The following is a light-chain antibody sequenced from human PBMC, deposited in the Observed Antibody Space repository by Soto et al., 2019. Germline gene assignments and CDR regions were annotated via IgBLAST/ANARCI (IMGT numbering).Light chain of an antibody. CDR2: GAS. CDR1: QRVSSSF. V-gene: IGKV3-20*01. CDR3: QQYGSAPYT. J-gene: IGKJ2*01. Sequence: EIGVTQSPGTLSLSPGERATLSCRASQRVSSSFLAWYQQKPGQAPRLLIYGASSRATGIPDRFSGSESGTDFTLTISRLEPEDFAVYYCQQYGSAPYTFGQGTKLEIK.